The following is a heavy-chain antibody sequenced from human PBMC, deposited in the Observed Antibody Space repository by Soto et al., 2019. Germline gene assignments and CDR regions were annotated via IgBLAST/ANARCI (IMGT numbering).Heavy chain of an antibody. CDR2: ISGSGGST. J-gene: IGHJ5*02. Sequence: EVQLLESGGGLVQPGGSLRLSCAASGFTFSSYAMSWVRQAPGRGLEWVSAISGSGGSTYYADSVKGRFTISRDDSNNTLYLQMNSLTAEDTAVYYCAKETTIFGLVIGNRFDPWGQGTLVTVSS. CDR3: AKETTIFGLVIGNRFDP. V-gene: IGHV3-23*01. D-gene: IGHD3-3*01. CDR1: GFTFSSYA.